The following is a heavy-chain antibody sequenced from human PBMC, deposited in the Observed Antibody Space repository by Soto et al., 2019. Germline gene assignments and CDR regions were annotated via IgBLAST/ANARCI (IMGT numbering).Heavy chain of an antibody. Sequence: SVKVSCKASGGTFSSYAISWVRQAPGQGLEWMGGIIPIFGTANYAQKFQGRVTITADESTSTAYMELSSLRSEDTAVYYCARDWNCGGDCYSIKYYYYYGMDVWGQGTTVTVSS. CDR2: IIPIFGTA. V-gene: IGHV1-69*13. J-gene: IGHJ6*02. CDR1: GGTFSSYA. D-gene: IGHD2-21*02. CDR3: ARDWNCGGDCYSIKYYYYYGMDV.